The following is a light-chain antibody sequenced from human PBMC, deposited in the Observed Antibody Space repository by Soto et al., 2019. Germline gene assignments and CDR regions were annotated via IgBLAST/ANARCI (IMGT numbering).Light chain of an antibody. CDR1: QSISRW. CDR2: DAS. CDR3: QQYNTYST. V-gene: IGKV1-5*01. Sequence: DIQMTQSPSTLSASVGARVPITCRASQSISRWLAWYQQKPGKAPQALIYDASSLKSGVPSRFSGNGSGTEFTLTISSLQPDDFATYYCQQYNTYSTFGRGTRLEIK. J-gene: IGKJ5*01.